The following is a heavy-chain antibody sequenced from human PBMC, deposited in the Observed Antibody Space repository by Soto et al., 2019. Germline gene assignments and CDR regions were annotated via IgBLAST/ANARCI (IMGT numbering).Heavy chain of an antibody. CDR2: TYYSGST. V-gene: IGHV4-31*03. CDR3: ARAGYGDYQFDY. Sequence: QVQLQESGPGLVKPSQTLSLTCTVSGGSISSGGYSWSWIRQHPGKGLEWIGYTYYSGSTYYNPSLKSRVTISVDTSKNQFSLKLSSVTAADTAVYYCARAGYGDYQFDYWGQGTLVTVSS. D-gene: IGHD4-17*01. CDR1: GGSISSGGYS. J-gene: IGHJ4*02.